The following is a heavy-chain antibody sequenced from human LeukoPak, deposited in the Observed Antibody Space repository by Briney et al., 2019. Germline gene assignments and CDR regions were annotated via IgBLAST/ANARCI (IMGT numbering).Heavy chain of an antibody. J-gene: IGHJ4*02. Sequence: SETLSLTCTVSGGSISSGDYYWSWIRQPPGKGLEWIGYIYYSGSTYYNPSLKSRVTISVDTSKNQFSLKLSSVTAADTAVYYCARAAYGDYPYYFDYWGQGTLVTVSS. D-gene: IGHD4-17*01. CDR3: ARAAYGDYPYYFDY. CDR2: IYYSGST. V-gene: IGHV4-30-4*01. CDR1: GGSISSGDYY.